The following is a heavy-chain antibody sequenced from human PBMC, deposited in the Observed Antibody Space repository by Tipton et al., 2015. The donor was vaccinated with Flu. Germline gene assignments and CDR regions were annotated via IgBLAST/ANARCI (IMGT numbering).Heavy chain of an antibody. V-gene: IGHV1-2*06. D-gene: IGHD2-2*01. CDR1: GYSFTGFY. CDR3: AVLSMVGVESGGPAETKYGMDV. J-gene: IGHJ6*02. Sequence: QLVQSGAEVKKPGASVKVSCKASGYSFTGFYMHWVRQAPGQGFEWMGRINPNSGGTKSAQKFQGGVTMTRDTSISTAYLEPSRLRADDPAVYYCAVLSMVGVESGGPAETKYGMDVWGQGTTVTVSS. CDR2: INPNSGGT.